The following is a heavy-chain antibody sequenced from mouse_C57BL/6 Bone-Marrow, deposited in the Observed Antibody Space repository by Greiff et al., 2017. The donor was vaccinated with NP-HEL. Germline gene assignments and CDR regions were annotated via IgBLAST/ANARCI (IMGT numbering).Heavy chain of an antibody. CDR2: IWGDGGT. J-gene: IGHJ1*03. D-gene: IGHD1-1*01. V-gene: IGHV2-3*01. CDR1: GFSLTSYC. CDR3: AKSGSREYFDV. Sequence: QVQLKESGPGLVAPSQSLSISCTVSGFSLTSYCVSWVRQTPGKGLEWLGAIWGDGGTTHHSAIISRLSISKTNSKSQVFLKLNSQPTDDTATYYYAKSGSREYFDVWGTGTTVTVSA.